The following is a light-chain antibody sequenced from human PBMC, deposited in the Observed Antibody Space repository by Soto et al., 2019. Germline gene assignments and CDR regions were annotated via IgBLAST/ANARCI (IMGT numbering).Light chain of an antibody. CDR2: EVS. CDR1: RSDVGGDKY. J-gene: IGLJ1*01. Sequence: PVLTRPASVSGAPGPSITISCTRTRSDVGGDKYVSWYQQHTGKAPKLMIFEVSDRPSGVSSRFSGSKSGNTASLTISGLQTEDEAEYYCSSFSRSSTPYVFGPGTKVTVL. CDR3: SSFSRSSTPYV. V-gene: IGLV2-14*01.